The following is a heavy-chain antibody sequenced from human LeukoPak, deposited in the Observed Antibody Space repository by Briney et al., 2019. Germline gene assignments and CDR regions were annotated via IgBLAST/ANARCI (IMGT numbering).Heavy chain of an antibody. CDR2: IYYSGST. D-gene: IGHD2-21*02. Sequence: SETLSLTCTVSGGSISSSSYYWGWIRQPPGKGLEWIGSIYYSGSTYYNPSLKSRVTLSVDTSKNQFSLKLSSVTAADTAVYYCVRQTSGGDAFDIWGQGTMVTVSS. CDR3: VRQTSGGDAFDI. J-gene: IGHJ3*02. CDR1: GGSISSSSYY. V-gene: IGHV4-39*01.